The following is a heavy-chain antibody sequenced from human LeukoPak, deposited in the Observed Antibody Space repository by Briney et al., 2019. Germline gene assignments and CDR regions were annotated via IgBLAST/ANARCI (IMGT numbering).Heavy chain of an antibody. V-gene: IGHV3-21*01. CDR1: GFTFSRDS. CDR2: ISSSSSYI. J-gene: IGHJ4*02. Sequence: GGSLRLSCAASGFTFSRDSMNWGRQAPGKGLEWVSSISSSSSYIYYADSVKGRFTISRDNAKNSLYLQMNSLRAEDTAVYYCARAKYTSGWETRDYWGQGTLVTVSS. CDR3: ARAKYTSGWETRDY. D-gene: IGHD6-19*01.